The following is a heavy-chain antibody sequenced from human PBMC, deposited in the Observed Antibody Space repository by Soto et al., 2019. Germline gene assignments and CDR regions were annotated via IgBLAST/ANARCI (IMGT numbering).Heavy chain of an antibody. D-gene: IGHD3-9*01. J-gene: IGHJ4*02. CDR3: SGLEGLATISYYFDF. V-gene: IGHV4-39*01. CDR1: GDSINSDKYY. CDR2: IYFRGNT. Sequence: QLQLQESGPGLVKPSETLSLTCSVSGDSINSDKYYWGWIRQPPGKGLEWIGSIYFRGNTYYNPSPQTRVTLSLDQAKSQFFLKLNFVTAANSAVYFCSGLEGLATISYYFDFWGQGALVTVSS.